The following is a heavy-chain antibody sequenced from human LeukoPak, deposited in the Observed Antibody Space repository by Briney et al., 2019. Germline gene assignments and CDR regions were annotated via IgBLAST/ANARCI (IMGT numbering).Heavy chain of an antibody. CDR1: GFTFSSYG. CDR2: ISYDGSNK. V-gene: IGHV3-30*18. CDR3: AKDKGEGETDYYDSSGYLAY. D-gene: IGHD3-22*01. J-gene: IGHJ4*02. Sequence: GRSLRLSCAASGFTFSSYGMHWVRQAPGKGLEWVAVISYDGSNKYYADSVKGRVTISRDNSKNTLYLQMNSLRAEDTAVYYCAKDKGEGETDYYDSSGYLAYWGQGTLVTVSS.